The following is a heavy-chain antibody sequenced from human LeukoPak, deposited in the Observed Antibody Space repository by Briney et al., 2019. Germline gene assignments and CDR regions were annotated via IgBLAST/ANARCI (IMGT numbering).Heavy chain of an antibody. J-gene: IGHJ4*02. D-gene: IGHD6-13*01. CDR2: INPNSGGT. CDR1: GYTFTGYY. V-gene: IGHV1-2*02. Sequence: ASVKVSCKASGYTFTGYYMHWVRQAPGQGLEWMGWINPNSGGTNYAQKFQGRVTMTRDTSISTAYMELSRLRSDDTAVYYCARVGGYSSSWHVDYWGQGTLVTVSS. CDR3: ARVGGYSSSWHVDY.